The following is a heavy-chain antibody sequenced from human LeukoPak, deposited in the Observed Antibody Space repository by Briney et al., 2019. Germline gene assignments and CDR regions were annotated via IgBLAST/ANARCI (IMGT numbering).Heavy chain of an antibody. CDR2: INPSGGST. D-gene: IGHD3-10*01. CDR3: ARAGYGSGSYYSYYMDV. J-gene: IGHJ6*03. CDR1: GYTFTSYY. Sequence: ASVKVSCKASGYTFTSYYMHWVRQAPGQGLEWMGIINPSGGSTSYAQKFQGRVTMTRDMSTSTVYMELSSLSSEDTAVYYCARAGYGSGSYYSYYMDVWGKGTTVTISS. V-gene: IGHV1-46*01.